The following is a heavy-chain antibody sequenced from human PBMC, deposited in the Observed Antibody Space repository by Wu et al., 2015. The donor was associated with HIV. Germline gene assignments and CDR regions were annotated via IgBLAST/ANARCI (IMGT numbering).Heavy chain of an antibody. CDR3: ARASYSSSWYPWRTLHLDV. V-gene: IGHV1-46*03. CDR1: GYTFTSYY. CDR2: INPSGGST. Sequence: QVQLVQSGAEVKKPGASVKVSCKASGYTFTSYYMHWVRQAPGQGLEWMGIINPSGGSTSYAQKFQGRVTMTRDTSTSTVYMELSSLRSEDTAVYYCARASYSSSWYPWRTLHLDVWGKGTTVTVSS. J-gene: IGHJ6*04. D-gene: IGHD6-13*01.